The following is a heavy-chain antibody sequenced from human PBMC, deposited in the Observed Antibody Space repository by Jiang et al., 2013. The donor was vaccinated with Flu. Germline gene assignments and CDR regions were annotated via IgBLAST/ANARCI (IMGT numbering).Heavy chain of an antibody. Sequence: LLKPSETLSLTCTVSGASISNYYWSWIRQPPGKGLEWIGYIYYSGSTNYNPSLKSRVTISVDTSKNQFSLKLSSVTAADTAVYYCARHGSSGWPNDAFDIWGQGTMVTVSS. CDR3: ARHGSSGWPNDAFDI. D-gene: IGHD6-19*01. CDR2: IYYSGST. CDR1: GASISNYY. J-gene: IGHJ3*02. V-gene: IGHV4-59*08.